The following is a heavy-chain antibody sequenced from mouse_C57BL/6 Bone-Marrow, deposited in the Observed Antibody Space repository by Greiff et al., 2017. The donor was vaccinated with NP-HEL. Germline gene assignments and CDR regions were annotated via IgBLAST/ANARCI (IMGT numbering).Heavy chain of an antibody. D-gene: IGHD2-2*01. CDR1: GYSFTGYF. CDR3: ANGYWFAY. Sequence: EVQLQQSGPELVKPGDSVKISCKASGYSFTGYFMNWVMQSHGKSREWIGRINPYNGDTFYNQKFKGKATLTVDKSSSTAHMERRSLTSEDSAVYYCANGYWFAYWGQGTLVTVSA. V-gene: IGHV1-20*01. CDR2: INPYNGDT. J-gene: IGHJ3*01.